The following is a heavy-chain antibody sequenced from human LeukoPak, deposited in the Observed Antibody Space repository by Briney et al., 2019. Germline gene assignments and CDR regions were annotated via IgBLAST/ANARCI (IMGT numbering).Heavy chain of an antibody. V-gene: IGHV4-59*08. CDR1: GGSISSYY. D-gene: IGHD4-4*01. CDR3: AVSTDYHYYYGMDV. CDR2: IYYSGST. Sequence: PSETLSLTCTVSGGSISSYYWSWIRQPPGKGLEWIGYIYYSGSTNYNPSLKSRVTISVDTSKNQFSLKLSSVTAADTAVYYCAVSTDYHYYYGMDVWGQGTTVTVSS. J-gene: IGHJ6*02.